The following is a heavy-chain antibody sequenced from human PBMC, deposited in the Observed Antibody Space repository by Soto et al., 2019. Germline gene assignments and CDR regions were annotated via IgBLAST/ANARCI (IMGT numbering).Heavy chain of an antibody. J-gene: IGHJ4*02. Sequence: GGSLRLSCAASGLTFSNYGMSWVRQAPGKGLEWVSGISGSGINTHYADSVKGRSTISRDNSKNTLYLQMNSLRAEDTAVYYCAKEVKAYTYYDYIWGRQGIFVDWGQGTLVTVSS. CDR1: GLTFSNYG. V-gene: IGHV3-23*01. D-gene: IGHD3-16*01. CDR3: AKEVKAYTYYDYIWGRQGIFVD. CDR2: ISGSGINT.